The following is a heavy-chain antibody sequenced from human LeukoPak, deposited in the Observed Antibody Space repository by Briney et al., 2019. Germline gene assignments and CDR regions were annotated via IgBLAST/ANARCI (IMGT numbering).Heavy chain of an antibody. CDR2: ISSSGSTI. D-gene: IGHD6-6*01. J-gene: IGHJ4*02. Sequence: PGGSLRLSCAASGFTFSSYEMNWVRQAPGKGLEWVSYISSSGSTIYYADSVKGRFTISRDNSKNTLYLQMNSLRAEDTAVYYCAGQYSSSTVDYWGQGTLVTVSS. CDR1: GFTFSSYE. CDR3: AGQYSSSTVDY. V-gene: IGHV3-48*03.